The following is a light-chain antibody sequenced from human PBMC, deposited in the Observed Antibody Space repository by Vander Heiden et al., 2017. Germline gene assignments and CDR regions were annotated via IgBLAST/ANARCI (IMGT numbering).Light chain of an antibody. Sequence: DIQLTQSPSSLSASVGDRVTITCRAGQSIGNSVSWSQQKPGNAPKLVIYAASNVQSGVPSRFSGSGSGTDFTLSISSLQPEDFATYYCQQSYGTWTFGQGTKVEIK. V-gene: IGKV1-39*01. J-gene: IGKJ1*01. CDR2: AAS. CDR1: QSIGNS. CDR3: QQSYGTWT.